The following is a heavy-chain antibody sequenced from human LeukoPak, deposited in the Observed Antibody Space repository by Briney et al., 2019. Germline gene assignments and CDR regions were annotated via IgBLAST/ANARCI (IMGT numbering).Heavy chain of an antibody. V-gene: IGHV3-23*01. CDR1: GFTFSSYA. Sequence: GGPLRLSCAASGFTFSSYAMIWVRQAPGKGREWVSAISGSGGSTYYADFAKGRFTISRDNSKNTLYLQMNSLRAEDTAVYYCAKFPKDYYGSGSYYGGYYYYYMDVWGKGTTVTVSS. CDR3: AKFPKDYYGSGSYYGGYYYYYMDV. J-gene: IGHJ6*03. D-gene: IGHD3-10*01. CDR2: ISGSGGST.